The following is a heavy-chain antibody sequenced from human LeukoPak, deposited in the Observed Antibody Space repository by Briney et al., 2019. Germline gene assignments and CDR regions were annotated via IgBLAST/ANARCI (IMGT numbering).Heavy chain of an antibody. CDR2: VKSDGHAT. V-gene: IGHV3-74*01. Sequence: GGSLRLSCAASGFTFSSHLMHWVRQAQGTGLVWVSSVKSDGHATNYADSVKGRFTISRDNAKNTLYLQMNSLRVEDTAVYYCVRKFATGDWGQGTLVTVSS. CDR3: VRKFATGD. CDR1: GFTFSSHL. D-gene: IGHD1-14*01. J-gene: IGHJ4*02.